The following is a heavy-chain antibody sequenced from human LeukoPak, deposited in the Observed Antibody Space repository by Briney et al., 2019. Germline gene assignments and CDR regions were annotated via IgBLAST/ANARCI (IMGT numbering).Heavy chain of an antibody. CDR1: GGSISSDY. J-gene: IGHJ1*01. V-gene: IGHV4-59*08. D-gene: IGHD3-10*01. Sequence: SETLSLTCTVSGGSISSDYWSWLRQPPGKGLEWIGHIYYSGSTNYNPSLKSRVTISVDTSKNQYSLKLNSVTAADTAVYYCARQTGYFRYWGQGTLVAVSS. CDR2: IYYSGST. CDR3: ARQTGYFRY.